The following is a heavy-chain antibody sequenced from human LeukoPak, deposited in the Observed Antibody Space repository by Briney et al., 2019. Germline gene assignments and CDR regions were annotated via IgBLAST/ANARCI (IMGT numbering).Heavy chain of an antibody. J-gene: IGHJ3*02. D-gene: IGHD1-26*01. Sequence: ASVKVSCKASGGTFTSYYMHWVRQAPGHGLEWMGIINPSGGSTSYAQKFQGRVTMTRDTSTSTVYMELSSLRSEDTAVYYCARVTRVGATFAYDAFDIWGQGTMVTVSS. CDR3: ARVTRVGATFAYDAFDI. V-gene: IGHV1-46*01. CDR2: INPSGGST. CDR1: GGTFTSYY.